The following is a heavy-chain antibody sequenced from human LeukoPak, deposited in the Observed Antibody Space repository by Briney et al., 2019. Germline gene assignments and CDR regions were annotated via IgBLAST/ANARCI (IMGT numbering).Heavy chain of an antibody. CDR1: GYSFTSNY. CDR3: ARDQEAFDY. J-gene: IGHJ4*02. CDR2: IYPRDGST. V-gene: IGHV1-46*01. Sequence: ASVSVSCKASGYSFTSNYIHWVRQAPGQGLEWMGMIYPRDGSTSYAQKFQGRVTVTRDTSTSTVHMELSGLRSEDTAVYYCARDQEAFDYWGQGTLVTVSS.